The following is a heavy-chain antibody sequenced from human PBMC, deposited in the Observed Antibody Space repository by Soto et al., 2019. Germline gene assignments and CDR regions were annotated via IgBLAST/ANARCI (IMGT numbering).Heavy chain of an antibody. J-gene: IGHJ6*02. D-gene: IGHD6-19*01. Sequence: SEPLSVSCTVAGASFSDFCWRWIRKSAGKGLEWIGRIYYSGSTYYNPSLKSRVTISVDTSKNQFSLKLSSVTAADTAVYYCARGGYSSGWYGYYYYGMDVWGQGTTVTVSS. CDR1: GASFSDFC. V-gene: IGHV4-59*06. CDR3: ARGGYSSGWYGYYYYGMDV. CDR2: IYYSGST.